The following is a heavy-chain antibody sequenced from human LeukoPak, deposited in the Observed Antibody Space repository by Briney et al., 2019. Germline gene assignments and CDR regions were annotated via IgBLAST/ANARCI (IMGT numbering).Heavy chain of an antibody. J-gene: IGHJ4*02. D-gene: IGHD1-1*01. CDR1: GFTFSSYS. V-gene: IGHV3-48*02. CDR2: ISSSSSTI. Sequence: GGSLRLSCAASGFTFSSYSMNWVRQAPRKGLEWVSYISSSSSTIYYADSVEGRFTISRDNAKNSLYLQMNSRGDEDTAVYYCARWGGTGSLYSWGEGTLVSVSS. CDR3: ARWGGTGSLYS.